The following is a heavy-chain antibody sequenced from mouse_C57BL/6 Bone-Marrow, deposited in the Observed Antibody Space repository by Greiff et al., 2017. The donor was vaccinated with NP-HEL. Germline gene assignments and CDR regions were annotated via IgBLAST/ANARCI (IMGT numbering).Heavy chain of an antibody. CDR1: GYSITSGYY. CDR3: AREEGYYPYYLDY. CDR2: ISYDGSN. Sequence: EVQLIESGPGLVKPSQSLSLTCSVTGYSITSGYYWNWIRQFPGNKLEWMGYISYDGSNNYNPSLKNRISITRDTSKNQSFLKLNTVTTEDTATDYCAREEGYYPYYLDYWGQGTTLTVSS. J-gene: IGHJ2*01. V-gene: IGHV3-6*01. D-gene: IGHD2-3*01.